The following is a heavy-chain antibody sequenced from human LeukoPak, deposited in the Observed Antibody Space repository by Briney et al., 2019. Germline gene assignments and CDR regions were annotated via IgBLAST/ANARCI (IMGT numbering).Heavy chain of an antibody. CDR3: AKDRRVVVITTPYFDY. CDR2: ISYDGSNK. D-gene: IGHD3-22*01. CDR1: GFTFSSYD. J-gene: IGHJ4*02. Sequence: GGSLRLSCAASGFTFSSYDMHWVRQAPGKGLEWVAVISYDGSNKYYADSVKGRFTISRDNSKNTLYLQMNSLRAEDTAVYYCAKDRRVVVITTPYFDYWGQGTLVTVSS. V-gene: IGHV3-30*18.